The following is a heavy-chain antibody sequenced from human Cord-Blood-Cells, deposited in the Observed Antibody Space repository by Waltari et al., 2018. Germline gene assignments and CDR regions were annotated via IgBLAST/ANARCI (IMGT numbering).Heavy chain of an antibody. CDR3: TSRYYYGSGSYKYYFDY. J-gene: IGHJ4*02. CDR2: IRNKANSYAT. D-gene: IGHD3-10*01. Sequence: EVQLVESGGGLVQPGGSLILYCADSGFTFSGSVMTWVGPVSWTGLEWVGRIRNKANSYATAYAASVKGRFTISRDDSKNTAYLQMNSLKTEDTAVYYCTSRYYYGSGSYKYYFDYWGQGTLVTVSS. V-gene: IGHV3-73*01. CDR1: GFTFSGSV.